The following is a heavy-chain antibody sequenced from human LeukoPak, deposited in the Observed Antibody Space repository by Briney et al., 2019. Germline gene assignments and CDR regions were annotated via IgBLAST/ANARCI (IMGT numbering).Heavy chain of an antibody. J-gene: IGHJ4*02. CDR3: ARFYYGSGSFDY. CDR1: GFTFSSYS. D-gene: IGHD3-10*01. CDR2: ISSSSHYI. V-gene: IGHV3-21*01. Sequence: GGSLRLSCAASGFTFSSYSMDWVRPAPGKGLEWVSSISSSSHYIYCADSTEARFPISRDNAKHTLYLEMNSLRAEDRAVYYCARFYYGSGSFDYWGQGTLVTVSS.